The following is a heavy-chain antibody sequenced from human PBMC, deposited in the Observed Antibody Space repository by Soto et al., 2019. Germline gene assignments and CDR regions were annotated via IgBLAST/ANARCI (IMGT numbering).Heavy chain of an antibody. Sequence: PSQTLSLTCAISGDSVSSNGAAWNWIRQSPSRGLEWLGRTYYRSRWYSDYAPSVKSRITVNPDTSQNQFSLQLNSVTPEDTAIYSCTRDPPGFHSAFDFWGQGTLVTVPS. CDR3: TRDPPGFHSAFDF. D-gene: IGHD4-4*01. V-gene: IGHV6-1*01. CDR2: TYYRSRWYS. CDR1: GDSVSSNGAA. J-gene: IGHJ4*02.